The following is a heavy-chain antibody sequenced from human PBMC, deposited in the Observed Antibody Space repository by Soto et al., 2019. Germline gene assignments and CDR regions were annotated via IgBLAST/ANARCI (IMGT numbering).Heavy chain of an antibody. D-gene: IGHD6-13*01. CDR2: IIPMFGIT. J-gene: IGHJ4*02. V-gene: IGHV1-69*12. Sequence: QVQLVQSGAEVKRPGSSVKVSCNVSGGTLSSYGFNWVRQAPGQGLEWMGGIIPMFGITNHIQKFQDRITISADASTNTACMELRSLGAVDTAIYYCASDRVYGLVHWGQGTLLTVS. CDR3: ASDRVYGLVH. CDR1: GGTLSSYG.